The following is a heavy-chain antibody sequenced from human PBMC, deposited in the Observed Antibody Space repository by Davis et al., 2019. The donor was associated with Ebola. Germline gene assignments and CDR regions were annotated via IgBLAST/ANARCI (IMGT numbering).Heavy chain of an antibody. D-gene: IGHD3-10*01. CDR3: ARVLHGSGSYYMPYYYYYYGMDV. CDR2: IIPMFGPA. J-gene: IGHJ6*02. Sequence: SSVQVSCKASGGTFRSYAISWVRQDPGHGLEWMGGIIPMFGPANYAQKFQGRVTMTRDTSTRTVYMELSSLRSEDTAVYYCARVLHGSGSYYMPYYYYYYGMDVWGQGTTVTVSS. CDR1: GGTFRSYA. V-gene: IGHV1-69*05.